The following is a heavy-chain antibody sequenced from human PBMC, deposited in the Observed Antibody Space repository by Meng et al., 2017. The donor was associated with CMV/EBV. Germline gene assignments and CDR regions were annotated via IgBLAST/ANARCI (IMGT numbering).Heavy chain of an antibody. J-gene: IGHJ6*02. D-gene: IGHD4-11*01. CDR1: GGSFSGYY. Sequence: SETLSLTCAVSGGSFSGYYCSWIRQLPGKGLEWIGEINHSGSTNYNPSLKSRVTILVDTSKNQFSLKPSSVTAADTAVYYCARGSYRNYRSSYYYYGMEVWGQGTTVTVSS. CDR3: ARGSYRNYRSSYYYYGMEV. CDR2: INHSGST. V-gene: IGHV4-34*01.